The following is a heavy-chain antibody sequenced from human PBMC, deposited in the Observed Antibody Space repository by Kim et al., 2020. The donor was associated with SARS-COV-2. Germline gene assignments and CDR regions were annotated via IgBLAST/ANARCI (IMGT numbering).Heavy chain of an antibody. CDR2: ST. J-gene: IGHJ4*02. Sequence: STNYNPSLKSRVTISVDTSKNQFSLKLSSVTAADTAVYYCARVVRWCFDYWGQGTLVTVSS. V-gene: IGHV4-59*01. D-gene: IGHD2-21*01. CDR3: ARVVRWCFDY.